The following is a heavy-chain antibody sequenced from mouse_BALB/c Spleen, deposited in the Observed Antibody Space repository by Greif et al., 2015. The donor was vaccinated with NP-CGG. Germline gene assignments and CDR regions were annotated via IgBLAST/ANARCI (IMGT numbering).Heavy chain of an antibody. CDR1: GYTFTSYW. CDR2: IYPGNSDT. J-gene: IGHJ4*01. V-gene: IGHV1-5*01. D-gene: IGHD2-4*01. Sequence: VQLQQSGTVLARPGASVKMSRKASGYTFTSYWMHWVKQRPGQGLEWIGAIYPGNSDTSYNQKFKGKAKLTAVTSTSTAYMELSSLTNEDSAVYYCTRGDYYYAMDYWGQGTSVTVSS. CDR3: TRGDYYYAMDY.